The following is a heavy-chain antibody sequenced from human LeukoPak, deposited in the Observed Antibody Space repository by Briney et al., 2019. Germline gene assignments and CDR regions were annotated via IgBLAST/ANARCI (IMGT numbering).Heavy chain of an antibody. CDR3: ARDSDSSVYSPSFDY. Sequence: ASVKVSCKASGYAFTSYGISWVRQAPGRGLEWMGWISAYNGNTNYAQKLQGRVTMTTDTSTSTAYMELRSLRSDDTAVYYRARDSDSSVYSPSFDYWGQGTLVTVSS. J-gene: IGHJ4*02. V-gene: IGHV1-18*01. D-gene: IGHD3-22*01. CDR2: ISAYNGNT. CDR1: GYAFTSYG.